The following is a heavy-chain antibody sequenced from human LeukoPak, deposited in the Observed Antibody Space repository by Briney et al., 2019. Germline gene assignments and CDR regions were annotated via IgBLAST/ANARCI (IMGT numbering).Heavy chain of an antibody. CDR2: ISYDGSNK. CDR3: AKDAGAAAGWFDP. Sequence: VGSLRLSCAASGFTFSSYGMHWVRQAPGKGLEWVAVISYDGSNKYYADSVKGRFTISRDNSKNTLYLQMNSLRAEDTAVYYCAKDAGAAAGWFDPWGQGTLVTVSS. J-gene: IGHJ5*02. V-gene: IGHV3-30*18. CDR1: GFTFSSYG. D-gene: IGHD6-13*01.